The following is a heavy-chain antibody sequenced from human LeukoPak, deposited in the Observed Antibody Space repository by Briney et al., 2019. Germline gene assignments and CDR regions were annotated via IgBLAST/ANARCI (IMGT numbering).Heavy chain of an antibody. V-gene: IGHV4-34*01. D-gene: IGHD5-24*01. CDR2: INHSGST. CDR3: ARDRGRQDGYNYADY. Sequence: PSETLSLTCAVYGGSFSGYYWSWIRQPPGKGLEWIGEINHSGSTNYNPSLRSRVTISVDTSKNQFSLKLSSVTAADTAVYYCARDRGRQDGYNYADYWGQGTLVTVSS. J-gene: IGHJ4*02. CDR1: GGSFSGYY.